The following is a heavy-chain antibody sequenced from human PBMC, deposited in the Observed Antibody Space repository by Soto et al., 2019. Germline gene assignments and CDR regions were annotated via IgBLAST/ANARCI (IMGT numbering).Heavy chain of an antibody. V-gene: IGHV4-39*01. CDR1: GGSISSSSYY. J-gene: IGHJ4*02. D-gene: IGHD3-3*01. Sequence: QLQLQESGPGLVKPSETLSLTCTVSGGSISSSSYYWGWIRQPPGKGLEWIGSIYYSGSTYYNPSLKSRVTISVETSKNQFSLKLSSVTAADTAVYYCARAIDTIFGVVIIGSFDYWGQGTLVTVSS. CDR2: IYYSGST. CDR3: ARAIDTIFGVVIIGSFDY.